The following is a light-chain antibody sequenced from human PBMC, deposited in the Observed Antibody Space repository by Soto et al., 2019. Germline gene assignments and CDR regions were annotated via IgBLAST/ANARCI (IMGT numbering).Light chain of an antibody. Sequence: ERVMTQSPVTLSLSPGERATLSCRATESISSSYLAWYQQKPGQAPRLLIYGASTRATGIPDRFSGSGSGTEFTLTISSLQSEDSAVYYCQQYHSWPAFGQGTKVDIK. V-gene: IGKV3-15*01. CDR2: GAS. J-gene: IGKJ1*01. CDR1: ESISSSY. CDR3: QQYHSWPA.